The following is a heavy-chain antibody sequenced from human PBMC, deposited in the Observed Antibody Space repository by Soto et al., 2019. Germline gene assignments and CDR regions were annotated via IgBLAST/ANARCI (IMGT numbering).Heavy chain of an antibody. Sequence: EVQLVESGGGLVQPGRSLRLSCAASGFTFDDYAMHWVRQAPGKGLEWVSGISWNSGSIGYADSVKGRFTISRDNAKNSLYLQMNSLRAEDTALYYCAKDRGGPLDYWGQGTLVTVSS. D-gene: IGHD2-15*01. V-gene: IGHV3-9*01. J-gene: IGHJ4*02. CDR2: ISWNSGSI. CDR3: AKDRGGPLDY. CDR1: GFTFDDYA.